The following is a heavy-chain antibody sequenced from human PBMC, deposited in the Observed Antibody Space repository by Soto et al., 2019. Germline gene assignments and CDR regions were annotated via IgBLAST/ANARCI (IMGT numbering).Heavy chain of an antibody. V-gene: IGHV3-21*03. CDR2: IRSRNNNI. D-gene: IGHD5-18*01. CDR3: STEVYSYGYHSFDI. CDR1: GFTIRSHA. Sequence: GGSLRLSCAASGFTIRSHAMRWGSQAPRKGLEWAASIRSRNNNIYYADSVKGRFTISKDDSENTLYLQMNSLNTEDTAVYYCSTEVYSYGYHSFDIWGQGTMVTVSS. J-gene: IGHJ3*02.